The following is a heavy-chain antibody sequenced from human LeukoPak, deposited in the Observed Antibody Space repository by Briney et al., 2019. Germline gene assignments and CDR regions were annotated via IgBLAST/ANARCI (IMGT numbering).Heavy chain of an antibody. V-gene: IGHV1-2*06. Sequence: ASVKVSCKASGYTFTGYYMHWVRQAPGQGLEWMGRINPNSGGTNYAQKFQGRVTMTRDTSISTAYMELSRLRSDDTAVYYCARRPRGGSYQYLPGPIDYWGHGTLVTVSS. CDR3: ARRPRGGSYQYLPGPIDY. CDR1: GYTFTGYY. J-gene: IGHJ4*01. D-gene: IGHD1-26*01. CDR2: INPNSGGT.